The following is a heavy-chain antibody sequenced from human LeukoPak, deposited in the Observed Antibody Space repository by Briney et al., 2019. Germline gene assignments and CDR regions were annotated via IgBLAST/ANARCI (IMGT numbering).Heavy chain of an antibody. CDR2: ISSSGSSI. CDR3: ARYNWNPHWFDP. D-gene: IGHD1-1*01. V-gene: IGHV3-48*03. CDR1: GFTFSTYE. Sequence: GGSLRPSCGASGFTFSTYEMNWVRQAPGKGLEWVSYISSSGSSIYYADSVKGRFTVSRDNAKNSLYLQMNSLRAEDTAVYYCARYNWNPHWFDPWGQGTLVTVSS. J-gene: IGHJ5*02.